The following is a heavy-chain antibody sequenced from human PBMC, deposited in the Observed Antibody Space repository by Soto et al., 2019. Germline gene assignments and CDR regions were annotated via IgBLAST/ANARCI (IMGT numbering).Heavy chain of an antibody. CDR2: IYYSGST. Sequence: SETLSLTCTVSGGSISSYYWSWIRQPPGKRLEWVGYIYYSGSTNYNPSLKSRVTISVDTSKNQFSLKLSSVTAADTAVYYCARSPNYPDAFDIWGQGTMVTVSS. CDR3: ARSPNYPDAFDI. V-gene: IGHV4-59*01. CDR1: GGSISSYY. D-gene: IGHD4-4*01. J-gene: IGHJ3*02.